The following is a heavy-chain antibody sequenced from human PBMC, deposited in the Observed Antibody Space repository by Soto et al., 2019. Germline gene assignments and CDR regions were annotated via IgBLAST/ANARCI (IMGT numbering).Heavy chain of an antibody. J-gene: IGHJ4*02. V-gene: IGHV3-30*03. CDR1: GFIFSNYG. Sequence: QVQLAESGGGVVHPGRSLSLSCAGSGFIFSNYGMHWVRQAPGKGLEWVAFISYDGGETFYADSVKGRFTISRDNSKSTVFLHMNSLKKEDTAVYYCAITSVADASFDYWGQGTLVTVSS. CDR3: AITSVADASFDY. CDR2: ISYDGGET. D-gene: IGHD5-12*01.